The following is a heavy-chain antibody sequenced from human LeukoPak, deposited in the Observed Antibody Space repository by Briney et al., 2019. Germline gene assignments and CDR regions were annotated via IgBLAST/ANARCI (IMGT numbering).Heavy chain of an antibody. CDR1: GGSFSGYY. Sequence: SETLSLTCAVYGGSFSGYYWSWIRQPPGKGLEWIGEINHSGSTNYNPSLKSRVTISVDTSKNQFSLKLSSVTAADTAVYYCAREGSGDFLPYYYYYYMDVWGKGTTVTVSS. D-gene: IGHD2-21*02. CDR3: AREGSGDFLPYYYYYYMDV. J-gene: IGHJ6*03. V-gene: IGHV4-34*01. CDR2: INHSGST.